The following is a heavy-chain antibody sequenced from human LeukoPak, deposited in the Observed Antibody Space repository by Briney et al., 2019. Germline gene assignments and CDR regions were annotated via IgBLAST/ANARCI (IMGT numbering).Heavy chain of an antibody. CDR3: ARESGSYGMDV. V-gene: IGHV1-2*02. CDR1: GGTFSSYA. J-gene: IGHJ6*02. Sequence: ASVKVSCKASGGTFSSYAISWVRQAPGQGLEWMGWINPNSGGTNYAQKFQGRVTMTRDTSISTAYMELSRLRSDDTAVYYRARESGSYGMDVWGQGTTVTVSS. CDR2: INPNSGGT. D-gene: IGHD1-26*01.